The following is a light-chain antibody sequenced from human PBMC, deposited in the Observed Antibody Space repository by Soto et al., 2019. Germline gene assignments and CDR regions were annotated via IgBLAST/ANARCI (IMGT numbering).Light chain of an antibody. CDR1: QGVRDD. J-gene: IGKJ4*01. CDR3: LQECNYPLT. CDR2: SAY. V-gene: IGKV1-6*01. Sequence: IQMTQSPSSLSASVGDRVTITCRASQGVRDDVGWYQQKPGKAPKLLIYSAYTLQTAFPSRFSGSVSGTDFTLTISRLQPEDCASNYCLQECNYPLTFGGGTKV.